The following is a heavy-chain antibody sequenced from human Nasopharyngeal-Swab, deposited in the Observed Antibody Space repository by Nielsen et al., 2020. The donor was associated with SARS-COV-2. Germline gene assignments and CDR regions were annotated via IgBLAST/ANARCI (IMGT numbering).Heavy chain of an antibody. D-gene: IGHD5-12*01. V-gene: IGHV3-23*01. CDR2: ISGGGGST. Sequence: GESLKISCAASGSTFSTYVMSWVRQAPGKGLEWVSGISGGGGSTYYADSVKGRFTISRDNSKNTLYLQINSLRAEDTAVYYCAKGVATSWSHYDAFDIWGQGTMVTVSS. CDR3: AKGVATSWSHYDAFDI. CDR1: GSTFSTYV. J-gene: IGHJ3*02.